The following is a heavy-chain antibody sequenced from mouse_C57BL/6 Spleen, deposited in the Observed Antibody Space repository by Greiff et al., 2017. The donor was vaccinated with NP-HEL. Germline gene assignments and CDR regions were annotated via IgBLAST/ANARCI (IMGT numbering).Heavy chain of an antibody. D-gene: IGHD1-1*01. J-gene: IGHJ4*01. CDR3: TRNEYYGSSYDAMDY. V-gene: IGHV5-9-1*02. Sequence: DVMLVESGEGLVKPGGSLKLSCAASGFTFSSYAMSWVRQTPEKRLEWVAYISSGGDYIYYADTVKGRFTISRDNARNTLYLQMSSLKSEDTAMYYCTRNEYYGSSYDAMDYWGQGTSVTVSS. CDR2: ISSGGDYI. CDR1: GFTFSSYA.